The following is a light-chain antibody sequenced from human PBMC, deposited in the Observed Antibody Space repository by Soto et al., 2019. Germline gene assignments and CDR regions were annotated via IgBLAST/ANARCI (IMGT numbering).Light chain of an antibody. CDR2: LKSDGSH. CDR1: SGHSSNA. Sequence: QSVLTQSPSASASLGASVTLTCTLSSGHSSNAIAWHQQQPDKGPPYLMKLKSDGSHLKGDGIPDRFSGASSGAERYLPTSSRQPEDEADYYCQAWDTGTQTEVFGTGTKLTVL. J-gene: IGLJ1*01. V-gene: IGLV4-69*01. CDR3: QAWDTGTQTEV.